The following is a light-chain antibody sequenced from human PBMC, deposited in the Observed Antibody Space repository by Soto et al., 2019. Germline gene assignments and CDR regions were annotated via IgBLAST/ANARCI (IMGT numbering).Light chain of an antibody. CDR1: QSINAW. CDR3: QQYHRYST. J-gene: IGKJ1*01. V-gene: IGKV1-5*01. Sequence: DIQMTQSPSTLSASIGDRVTITCRASQSINAWLAWYQQKPGKAPKLLIYDVSTLDSGVPSRFSGSASGTEFTLTISSLESDDSATYYCQQYHRYSTFGQGTKVDIX. CDR2: DVS.